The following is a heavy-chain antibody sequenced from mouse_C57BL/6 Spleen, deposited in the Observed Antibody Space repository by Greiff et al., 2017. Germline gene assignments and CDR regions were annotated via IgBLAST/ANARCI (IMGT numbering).Heavy chain of an antibody. J-gene: IGHJ2*01. D-gene: IGHD1-1*01. CDR1: GYTFTDYE. CDR2: IDPETGGT. Sequence: VHLVESGAELVRPGASVTLSCKASGYTFTDYEMHWVKQTPVHGLEWIGAIDPETGGTAYNQKFKGKAILTADKSSSTAYMELRSLTSEDSAVYYCTRWRDYSYGSSSYYFDYWGQGTTLTVSS. V-gene: IGHV1-15*01. CDR3: TRWRDYSYGSSSYYFDY.